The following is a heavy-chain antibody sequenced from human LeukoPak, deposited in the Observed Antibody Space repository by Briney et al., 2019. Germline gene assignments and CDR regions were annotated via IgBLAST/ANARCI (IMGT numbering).Heavy chain of an antibody. J-gene: IGHJ5*02. CDR2: IYYSGST. Sequence: SETLSLTCTVSGGSISSSSYYWGWIRQPPGKGLEWIGSIYYSGSTYYNPSLKSRVTISVDTSKNQFSLKLSSVTAADTAVYYCARVALTEGDYDWFDPWGQGTLVTVSS. CDR3: ARVALTEGDYDWFDP. D-gene: IGHD4-17*01. CDR1: GGSISSSSYY. V-gene: IGHV4-39*07.